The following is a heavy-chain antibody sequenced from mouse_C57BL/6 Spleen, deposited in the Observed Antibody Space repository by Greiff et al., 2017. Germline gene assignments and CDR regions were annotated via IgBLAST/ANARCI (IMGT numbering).Heavy chain of an antibody. Sequence: QVQLQQSGPGLVQPSQSLSITCTVSGFSLTSYGVHWVRQSPGKGLEWLGVIWSGGSTDYNAAFISRLSLSTDNSKSQVFLKMTSLQADDTAIYYCARNNGYDPFAYWGQGTLVTVSA. CDR1: GFSLTSYG. V-gene: IGHV2-2*01. J-gene: IGHJ3*01. D-gene: IGHD2-2*01. CDR2: IWSGGST. CDR3: ARNNGYDPFAY.